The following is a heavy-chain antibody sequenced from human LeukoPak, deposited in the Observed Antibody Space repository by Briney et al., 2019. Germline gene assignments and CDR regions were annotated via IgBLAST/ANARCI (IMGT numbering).Heavy chain of an antibody. D-gene: IGHD6-13*01. J-gene: IGHJ4*02. V-gene: IGHV3-64D*06. Sequence: GGSLRLSCSASGFTFNKYALHWVRQAPGKGREYVSGINNDGGSTYYADSVKGRFTISRDNSKNTLYLQMRSLRPEDTAVYYCARGCSSSWYWGQGTLVTVSS. CDR2: INNDGGST. CDR1: GFTFNKYA. CDR3: ARGCSSSWY.